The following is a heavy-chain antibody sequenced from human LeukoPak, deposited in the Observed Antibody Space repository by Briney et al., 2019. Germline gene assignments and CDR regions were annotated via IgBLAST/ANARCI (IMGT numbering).Heavy chain of an antibody. CDR3: ARDVKMATPSDGY. V-gene: IGHV1-2*02. CDR2: INPNSGGT. CDR1: GYTFTGYY. D-gene: IGHD5-24*01. J-gene: IGHJ4*02. Sequence: GASVKVSCKASGYTFTGYYIHWVRQAPGQGLEWMGWINPNSGGTNYAQKFQGRVTMTRDTSITTAYMELIRLTSDDTAVYHCARDVKMATPSDGYWGQGTLVTVSS.